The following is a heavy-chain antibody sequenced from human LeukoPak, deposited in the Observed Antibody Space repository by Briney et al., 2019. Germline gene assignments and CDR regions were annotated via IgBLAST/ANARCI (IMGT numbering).Heavy chain of an antibody. J-gene: IGHJ6*03. CDR2: ISAYNGNT. CDR3: ARVFVGSIFGVVNSRPYYYYYYMDV. V-gene: IGHV1-18*01. Sequence: ASVKVSCKASGYTFTSYGISWVRQAPGQGLELRGWISAYNGNTNYAQKLQGRVTMTTDTSTSTAYMELRSLRSDDTAVYYCARVFVGSIFGVVNSRPYYYYYYMDVWGKGTTVTVSS. D-gene: IGHD3-3*01. CDR1: GYTFTSYG.